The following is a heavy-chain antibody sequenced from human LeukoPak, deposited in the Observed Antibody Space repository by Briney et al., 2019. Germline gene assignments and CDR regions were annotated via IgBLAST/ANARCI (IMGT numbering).Heavy chain of an antibody. CDR3: VRRGSSGYYPFEY. J-gene: IGHJ4*02. D-gene: IGHD3-22*01. CDR2: INPHNGDT. CDR1: GYI. Sequence: ASVQVSCEASGYIITWVRQVPGQGLEWMGWINPHNGDTYYTESLQGRLTLTTSESTNTADMELTSLRSDDTAVYYCVRRGSSGYYPFEYWGQGTLVTVSS. V-gene: IGHV1-18*01.